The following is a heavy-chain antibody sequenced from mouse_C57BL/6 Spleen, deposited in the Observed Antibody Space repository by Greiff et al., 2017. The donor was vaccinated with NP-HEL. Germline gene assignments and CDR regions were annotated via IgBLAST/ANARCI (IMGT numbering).Heavy chain of an antibody. CDR1: GYTFTEYT. V-gene: IGHV1-62-2*01. J-gene: IGHJ3*01. CDR3: ARHEDSSGYGAY. Sequence: VNVVESGAELVKPGASVKLSCKASGYTFTEYTIHWVKQRSGQGLEWIGWFYPGSGSIKYNEKFKDKATLTADKSSSTVYMELSRLTSEDSAVYFCARHEDSSGYGAYWGQGTLVTVSA. CDR2: FYPGSGSI. D-gene: IGHD3-2*02.